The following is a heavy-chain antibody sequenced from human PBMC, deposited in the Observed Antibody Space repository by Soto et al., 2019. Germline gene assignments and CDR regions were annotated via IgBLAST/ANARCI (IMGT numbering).Heavy chain of an antibody. Sequence: ASVKVSCKASGGTFSSYAISWVRQAPGQGLEWMGGIIPIFGTANYAQKFQGRVTITADESTSTAYMELSSLRSEDTAVYYCARVPYYDILTGYYIPYYFDYWGQGTLVTVSS. CDR2: IIPIFGTA. CDR1: GGTFSSYA. CDR3: ARVPYYDILTGYYIPYYFDY. D-gene: IGHD3-9*01. J-gene: IGHJ4*02. V-gene: IGHV1-69*13.